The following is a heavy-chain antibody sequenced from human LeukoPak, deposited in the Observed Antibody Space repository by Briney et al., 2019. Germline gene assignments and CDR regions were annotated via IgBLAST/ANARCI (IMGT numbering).Heavy chain of an antibody. CDR1: GGSISSSSYY. CDR3: AREGGYSYLAIFDY. Sequence: SETLSLTCTVSGGSISSSSYYWGWIRQPPGKGLEWIGSIYYSGSTYYNPSLKSRVTISVDTSKNQFSLKLSSVTAADTAVYYCAREGGYSYLAIFDYWGQGTLVTVSS. D-gene: IGHD5-18*01. J-gene: IGHJ4*02. CDR2: IYYSGST. V-gene: IGHV4-39*02.